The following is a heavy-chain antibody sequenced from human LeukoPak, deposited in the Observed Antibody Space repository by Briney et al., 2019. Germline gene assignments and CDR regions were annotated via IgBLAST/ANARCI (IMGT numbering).Heavy chain of an antibody. D-gene: IGHD6-13*01. J-gene: IGHJ4*02. Sequence: GGSLRLSCAASGFTFSNYAMSWVRQAPGKGLEWVSAISGSGGSTYYADSVEGRFTISRDNSKNTLYLQLNRLRAEDTAIYYCAKVLVSSWPPQLPDYWGQGTLVTVSS. CDR3: AKVLVSSWPPQLPDY. V-gene: IGHV3-23*01. CDR2: ISGSGGST. CDR1: GFTFSNYA.